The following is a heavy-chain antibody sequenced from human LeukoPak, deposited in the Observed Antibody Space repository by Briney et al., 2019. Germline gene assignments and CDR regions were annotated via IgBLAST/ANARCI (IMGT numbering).Heavy chain of an antibody. V-gene: IGHV2-5*05. CDR3: AHRRGGYNWNHGDFDY. Sequence: ESGPTLVRPTQTLTLACTFSGFSLTTSGVGVGWIGQPRGKASEWLALLYWYNDTRYGPSLKTRLTITKDTSKNLVVFIMTDMDPVDTATYFCAHRRGGYNWNHGDFDYWGQGTLVTVSS. CDR1: GFSLTTSGVG. D-gene: IGHD1-14*01. J-gene: IGHJ4*02. CDR2: LYWYNDT.